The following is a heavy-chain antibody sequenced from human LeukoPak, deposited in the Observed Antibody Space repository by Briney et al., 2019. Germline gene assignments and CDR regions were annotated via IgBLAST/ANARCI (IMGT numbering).Heavy chain of an antibody. D-gene: IGHD3-3*01. V-gene: IGHV3-21*01. CDR2: ISSSSSYI. CDR3: ARGVEVAIFGVVILDY. CDR1: GFTFSSYS. J-gene: IGHJ4*02. Sequence: GGSLRLSCAASGFTFSSYSMNWVRQAPGKGLEWVSSISSSSSYIYYADSVKGRFTISRDNAKHSLYLQMNSLRAEDTAVYYCARGVEVAIFGVVILDYWGQGTLVTVSS.